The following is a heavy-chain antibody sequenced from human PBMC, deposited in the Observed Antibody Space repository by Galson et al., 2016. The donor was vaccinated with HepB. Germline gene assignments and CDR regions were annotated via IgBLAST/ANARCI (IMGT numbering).Heavy chain of an antibody. CDR2: VSSNGGST. CDR3: IKSVTSGKMTKMAYNWFDP. Sequence: SLRLSCAASGFTFSSYIMHWVRQAPGKGLEYVSTVSSNGGSTYYADSVKGRFIISRDNPKNTLYLQMSSLRTEDTAMYYCIKSVTSGKMTKMAYNWFDPWGQGTLVTVSS. D-gene: IGHD5-24*01. CDR1: GFTFSSYI. J-gene: IGHJ5*02. V-gene: IGHV3-64D*06.